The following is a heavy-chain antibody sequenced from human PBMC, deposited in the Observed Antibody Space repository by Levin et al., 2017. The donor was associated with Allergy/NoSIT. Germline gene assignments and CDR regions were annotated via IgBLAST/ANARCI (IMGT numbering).Heavy chain of an antibody. CDR3: ARVLKIYYDSSAFDY. V-gene: IGHV3-30*04. Sequence: GGSLRLSCAASGFTFSSYAMHWVRQAPGKGLEWVAVISYDGSNKYYADSVKGRFTISRDNSKNTLYLQMNSLRAENTAVYYCARVLKIYYDSSAFDYWGQGTLVTVSS. CDR2: ISYDGSNK. CDR1: GFTFSSYA. J-gene: IGHJ4*02. D-gene: IGHD3-22*01.